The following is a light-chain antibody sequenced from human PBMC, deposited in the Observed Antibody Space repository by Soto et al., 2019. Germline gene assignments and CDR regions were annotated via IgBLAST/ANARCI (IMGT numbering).Light chain of an antibody. CDR1: QSINTC. CDR2: QAS. CDR3: QQYYSYMST. Sequence: DIQMTQSPSTLSSSVGERATITCRASQSINTCLAWYQQKPGKAPNLLIYQASSLESGVPERFSGSGSGTEYTITISSLQPDDVATYYCQQYYSYMSTFGQGTKVDIK. J-gene: IGKJ1*01. V-gene: IGKV1-5*03.